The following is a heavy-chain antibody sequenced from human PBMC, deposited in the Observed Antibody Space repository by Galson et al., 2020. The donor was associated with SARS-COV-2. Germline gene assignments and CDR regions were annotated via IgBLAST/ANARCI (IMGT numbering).Heavy chain of an antibody. CDR3: ARAVRGVIMKGFDWFDP. J-gene: IGHJ5*02. CDR2: IYYSGST. D-gene: IGHD3-10*01. V-gene: IGHV4-31*03. CDR1: GGSISSGGYY. Sequence: SETLSLTCTVSGGSISSGGYYWSWIRQHPGKGLEWIGSIYYSGSTYYNPSLKSRVTISVDTSKNQFSLKLSSVTAADTAVYYCARAVRGVIMKGFDWFDPWGQGTLGTVSS.